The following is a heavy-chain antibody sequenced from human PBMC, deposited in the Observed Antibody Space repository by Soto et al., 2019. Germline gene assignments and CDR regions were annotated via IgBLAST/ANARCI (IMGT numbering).Heavy chain of an antibody. CDR1: GYTFRSYG. D-gene: IGHD3-22*01. Sequence: ASVKVSCKASGYTFRSYGISWVRQAPGQGLEWVGWISAYNGDTHYAPKFQDGITLTTETSTDTAYMELRSLRLDDTAVYYCARDWSRYYDNSGLTWFYWGQGSLVTVSS. CDR3: ARDWSRYYDNSGLTWFY. CDR2: ISAYNGDT. J-gene: IGHJ4*02. V-gene: IGHV1-18*04.